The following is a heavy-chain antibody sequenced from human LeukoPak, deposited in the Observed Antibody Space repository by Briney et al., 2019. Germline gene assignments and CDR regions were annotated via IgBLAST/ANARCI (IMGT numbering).Heavy chain of an antibody. V-gene: IGHV4-39*01. Sequence: SETLSLTCTVSGASISSSDFCWGWIRQSPGKGLDWIGTLCYSGTTDQTPSLKSRVTMSLDTSKNVFSLRLTSVTATDTAVYYCARYRSYDSSGYLDYWGQGTLVTVSS. CDR1: GASISSSDFC. CDR3: ARYRSYDSSGYLDY. D-gene: IGHD3-22*01. J-gene: IGHJ4*02. CDR2: LCYSGTT.